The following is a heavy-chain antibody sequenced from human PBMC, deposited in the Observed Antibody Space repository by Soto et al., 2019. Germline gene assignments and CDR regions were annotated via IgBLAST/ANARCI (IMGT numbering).Heavy chain of an antibody. Sequence: EVQLVESGGGLVQPGGSLKLSCAASGFIFSGSAMHWVRQASGKGLEWVGRIRSKANSYATAYAASVKGRFTISRDDSKNTGYLQMNSLKTEDTAVYYCTRLSTRGGVDYWGQGTLVTVSS. V-gene: IGHV3-73*01. D-gene: IGHD3-16*01. J-gene: IGHJ4*02. CDR2: IRSKANSYAT. CDR1: GFIFSGSA. CDR3: TRLSTRGGVDY.